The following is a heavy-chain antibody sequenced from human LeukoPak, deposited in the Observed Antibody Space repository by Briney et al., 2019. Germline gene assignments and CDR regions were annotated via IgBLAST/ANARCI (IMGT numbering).Heavy chain of an antibody. V-gene: IGHV3-30*18. J-gene: IGHJ5*02. Sequence: GGSLRLSCAASGFTLRNYVIHWVRQAPGKGLEWVAVTSSDLNVKLYADSVKGRFTISRDNSKDTLFLQLNSLTAADTAMYFCAKASVAIPQYCNSWGQGTLVTVSS. D-gene: IGHD2-2*02. CDR3: AKASVAIPQYCNS. CDR1: GFTLRNYV. CDR2: TSSDLNVK.